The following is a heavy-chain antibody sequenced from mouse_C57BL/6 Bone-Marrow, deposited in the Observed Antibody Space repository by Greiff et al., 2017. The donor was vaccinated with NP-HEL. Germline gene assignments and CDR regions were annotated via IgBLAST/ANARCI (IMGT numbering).Heavy chain of an antibody. CDR3: ARWNYYGSPWFAY. CDR2: IYPRSGNT. V-gene: IGHV1-81*01. J-gene: IGHJ3*01. D-gene: IGHD1-1*01. CDR1: GYTFTSYG. Sequence: VQLQQSGAELARPGASVKLSCKASGYTFTSYGISWVKQRTGQGLEWIGEIYPRSGNTYYNEKFKGKATLTADKSSSTAYMELRSLTSEDSAVYFCARWNYYGSPWFAYWGQGTLVTVSA.